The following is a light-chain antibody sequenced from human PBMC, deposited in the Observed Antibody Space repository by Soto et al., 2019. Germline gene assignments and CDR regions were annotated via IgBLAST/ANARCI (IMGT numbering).Light chain of an antibody. CDR1: QGIRND. CDR3: LQDYNYPWT. Sequence: AIQMTQSPSSLSASVGARVTITCRASQGIRNDLGWYQQKPGNAPKLLSYAATSLHTGVPSRFRGSGSGTDFTLTISRLQPEDFATYYCLQDYNYPWTFGQGTKVEIK. V-gene: IGKV1-6*01. CDR2: AAT. J-gene: IGKJ1*01.